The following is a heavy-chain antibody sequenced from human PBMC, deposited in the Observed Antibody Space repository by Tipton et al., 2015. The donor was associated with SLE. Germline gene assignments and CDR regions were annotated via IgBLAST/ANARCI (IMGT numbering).Heavy chain of an antibody. V-gene: IGHV4-59*01. J-gene: IGHJ4*02. D-gene: IGHD6-13*01. CDR1: GGAFSGFY. CDR3: ARGIAAADGY. Sequence: TLSLTCAVYGGAFSGFYWGWGRQPPGEGVEWVGYIYYSGSTNYNPSLKSRVTISVDTSKNQFSLKLSSVTAADTAVYYCARGIAAADGYWGQGTLVTVSS. CDR2: IYYSGST.